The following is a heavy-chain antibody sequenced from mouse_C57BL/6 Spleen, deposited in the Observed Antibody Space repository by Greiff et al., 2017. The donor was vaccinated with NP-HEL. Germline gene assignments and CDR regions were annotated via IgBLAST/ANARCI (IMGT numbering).Heavy chain of an antibody. Sequence: QVQLQQPGAALVKPGASVKMSCKASGYTFTSYWITWVQQRPGQGLEWIGDIYPGSGSTNYNEKFKSKATLTVDTSSSTAYMQLSSLTSEDSAVYYCARPYYYGSSQYYFDYWGQGTTLTVSS. CDR1: GYTFTSYW. J-gene: IGHJ2*01. CDR3: ARPYYYGSSQYYFDY. V-gene: IGHV1-55*01. CDR2: IYPGSGST. D-gene: IGHD1-1*01.